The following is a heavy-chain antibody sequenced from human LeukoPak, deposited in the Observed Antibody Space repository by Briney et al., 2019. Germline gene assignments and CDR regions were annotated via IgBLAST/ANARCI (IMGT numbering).Heavy chain of an antibody. CDR3: ARGVVAAAGRTFDF. D-gene: IGHD6-13*01. CDR2: IYNSGST. Sequence: SETLSLTCTVSGDSFSYFYWSWIRQPPGKGLEWIGYIYNSGSTNYNPSLKSRVTISLDTSKDQFSLKLSSVTAADTAVYYCARGVVAAAGRTFDFWGQGTLVTVSS. J-gene: IGHJ4*02. CDR1: GDSFSYFY. V-gene: IGHV4-59*01.